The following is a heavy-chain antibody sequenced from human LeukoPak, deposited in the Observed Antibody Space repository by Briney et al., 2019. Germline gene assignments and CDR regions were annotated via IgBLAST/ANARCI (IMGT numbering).Heavy chain of an antibody. V-gene: IGHV4-39*07. J-gene: IGHJ4*02. CDR1: GGSVSTSDYY. CDR2: VFYTGKT. CDR3: ARVFDS. Sequence: PSETLSLTCTVSGGSVSTSDYYWGWIRQAPVKGLEWIGDVFYTGKTNYNPSLRGRATISIDTSKNQFSLKLTYVTAADTAVYYCARVFDSWGQGTLVTVSS.